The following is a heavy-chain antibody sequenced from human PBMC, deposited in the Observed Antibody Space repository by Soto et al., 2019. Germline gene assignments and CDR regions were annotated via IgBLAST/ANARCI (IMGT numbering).Heavy chain of an antibody. V-gene: IGHV3-23*01. CDR3: AKTGGLFVSYHFTS. CDR1: GITISGVY. Sequence: GGSMRLSCTVIGITISGVYRSWVGQSAGKGLERVSSISSSGDVTYDADSVKGRFTISRDNSKNSLYLQMNSLRAEDTAIYYCAKTGGLFVSYHFTSRGQGTLVIVTS. J-gene: IGHJ4*02. CDR2: ISSSGDVT. D-gene: IGHD2-8*02.